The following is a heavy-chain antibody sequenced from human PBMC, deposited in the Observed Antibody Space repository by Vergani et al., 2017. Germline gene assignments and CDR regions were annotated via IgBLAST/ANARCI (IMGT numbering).Heavy chain of an antibody. Sequence: EVQLLESGGGLVQPGGSLRLSCAASGFTFSSYAMSWVRQAPGKGLEWVSYISSSSSYTNYADSVKGRFTISRDNAKNSLYLQMNSLRAEDTAVYYCARAGVVVVTAPLGYWGQGTLVTVSS. CDR2: ISSSSSYT. V-gene: IGHV3-48*04. J-gene: IGHJ4*02. D-gene: IGHD2-21*02. CDR3: ARAGVVVVTAPLGY. CDR1: GFTFSSYA.